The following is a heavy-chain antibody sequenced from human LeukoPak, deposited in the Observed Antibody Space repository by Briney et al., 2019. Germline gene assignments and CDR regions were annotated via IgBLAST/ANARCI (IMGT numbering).Heavy chain of an antibody. CDR1: GFTFRSHA. V-gene: IGHV3-23*01. Sequence: GGSLRLSCVGSGFTFRSHAMSWVRQAPEKGLEFVSGIYENGGTTYYADSVKGRFSISRDNSKNTLYLQMDSLRGEDTAVYYCAKDFRIGYSAHFDYWGQGVLVTVSS. CDR2: IYENGGTT. J-gene: IGHJ4*02. CDR3: AKDFRIGYSAHFDY. D-gene: IGHD2-21*01.